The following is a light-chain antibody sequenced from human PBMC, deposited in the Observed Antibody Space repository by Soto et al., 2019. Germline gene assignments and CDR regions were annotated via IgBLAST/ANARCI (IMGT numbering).Light chain of an antibody. J-gene: IGKJ3*01. Sequence: EIVLTQSPGTLSLSPGDRATLSCRASQSISNDYLAWYQQKVGQAPRLLLYGTSSRATGIPDTFSGSGSGTVSTLAISRPEPEDFAVYYCQHYGNSPPFTFGPGTKVDVK. CDR3: QHYGNSPPFT. CDR2: GTS. V-gene: IGKV3-20*01. CDR1: QSISNDY.